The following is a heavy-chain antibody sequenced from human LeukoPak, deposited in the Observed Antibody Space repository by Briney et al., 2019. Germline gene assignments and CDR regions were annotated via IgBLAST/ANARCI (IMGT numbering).Heavy chain of an antibody. CDR1: GFTFSSYA. CDR3: AKDTYTHSGTYYLYYSDY. D-gene: IGHD1-26*01. J-gene: IGHJ4*02. V-gene: IGHV3-23*01. Sequence: PGGSLRLSCAASGFTFSSYAMTWVRQAPGKGLEWVSGISGSGGSTHYADSVKGRFTISRDNSKNTLYLQMNSLRAEDTAVYYCAKDTYTHSGTYYLYYSDYWGQGTLVTVSS. CDR2: ISGSGGST.